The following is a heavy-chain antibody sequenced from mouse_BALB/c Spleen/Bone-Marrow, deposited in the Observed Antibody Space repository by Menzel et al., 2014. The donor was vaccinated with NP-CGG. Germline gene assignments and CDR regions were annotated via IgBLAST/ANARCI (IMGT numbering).Heavy chain of an antibody. V-gene: IGHV14-3*02. CDR3: ASYFYGSSSFAY. D-gene: IGHD1-1*01. CDR2: IDPANGNT. CDR1: GFNIKDTY. Sequence: EVKLVESGAGLVKPGASVKLSCTASGFNIKDTYMHWVKQGPEQGLEWIGRIDPANGNTKYDPKFQGKATITADTASNTAYLQLSSLTSEDTAVYYCASYFYGSSSFAYWGQGTLVTVSA. J-gene: IGHJ3*01.